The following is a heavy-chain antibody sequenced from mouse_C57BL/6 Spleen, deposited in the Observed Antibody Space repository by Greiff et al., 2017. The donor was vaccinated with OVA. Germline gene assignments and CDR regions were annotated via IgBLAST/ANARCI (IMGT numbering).Heavy chain of an antibody. D-gene: IGHD2-4*01. V-gene: IGHV1-82*01. CDR2: IYPGDGDT. J-gene: IGHJ1*03. Sequence: VQLQQSGPELVKPGASVKISCKASGYAFSSSWMNWVKQRPGKGLEWIGRIYPGDGDTNYNGKFKGKATLTADKSSSTAYMQLSSLTSEDSAVYVCARNYDYLWYFDVWGTGTTVTVSS. CDR1: GYAFSSSW. CDR3: ARNYDYLWYFDV.